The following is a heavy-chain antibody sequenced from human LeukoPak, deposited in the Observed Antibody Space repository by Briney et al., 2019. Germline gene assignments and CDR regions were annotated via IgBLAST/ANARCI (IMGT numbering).Heavy chain of an antibody. J-gene: IGHJ1*01. V-gene: IGHV5-51*01. CDR1: GNSFTSYW. CDR2: IYPGDSDT. Sequence: GESLKISCQGSGNSFTSYWIGWVRQMPGRGLEWMGIIYPGDSDTRYSPSFQGQVTISADKSISTAYLQWSSLKASDTAMYYCARQAVPVAKYFQHWGQGTLVTVSS. D-gene: IGHD2-2*01. CDR3: ARQAVPVAKYFQH.